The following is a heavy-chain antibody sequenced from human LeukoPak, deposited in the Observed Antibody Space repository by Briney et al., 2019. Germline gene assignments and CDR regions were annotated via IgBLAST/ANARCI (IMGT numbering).Heavy chain of an antibody. Sequence: ASVKVSCKASGYTFTGYYMHWVRQAPGQGLEWMGWINPNSGGTNYAQKFQGRVIMTRDTSISTAYMELSRLTSDDTAVYYCARDLGSSGVDYWGQGTLVTVSS. D-gene: IGHD6-19*01. V-gene: IGHV1-2*02. CDR3: ARDLGSSGVDY. J-gene: IGHJ4*02. CDR2: INPNSGGT. CDR1: GYTFTGYY.